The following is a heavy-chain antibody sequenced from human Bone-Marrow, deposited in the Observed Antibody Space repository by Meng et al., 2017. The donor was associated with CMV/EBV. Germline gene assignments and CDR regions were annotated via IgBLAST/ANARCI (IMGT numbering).Heavy chain of an antibody. CDR3: ARERYLVPAASPDYYYYGMDV. D-gene: IGHD2-2*01. J-gene: IGHJ6*02. Sequence: ASVKVSCKASGYTFIGYYMHWMRHAPGQGLEWMGWINPETGDANYAQKLQGRVTMTRDTFITTAYMEVSRLRSDDTAVYYCARERYLVPAASPDYYYYGMDVWGQGTTVTVSS. CDR2: INPETGDA. V-gene: IGHV1-2*02. CDR1: GYTFIGYY.